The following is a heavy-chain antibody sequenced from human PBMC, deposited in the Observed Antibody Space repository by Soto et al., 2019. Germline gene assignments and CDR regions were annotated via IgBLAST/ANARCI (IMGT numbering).Heavy chain of an antibody. Sequence: QVQLVESGGGVVQPGRSLRLSCAASGFTFSSYGMHWVRQAPGKGLEWVAVISYDGSNKYYADSVKGRFTISRDNSKNTLYLQMNSLRAEDTAVYYCPMYGYSYGFDYWGQGTLVTVSS. CDR2: ISYDGSNK. V-gene: IGHV3-30*03. J-gene: IGHJ4*02. CDR1: GFTFSSYG. D-gene: IGHD5-18*01. CDR3: PMYGYSYGFDY.